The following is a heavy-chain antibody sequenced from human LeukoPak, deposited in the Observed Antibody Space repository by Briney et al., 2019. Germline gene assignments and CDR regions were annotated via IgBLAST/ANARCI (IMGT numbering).Heavy chain of an antibody. CDR1: GFTFSSYV. V-gene: IGHV3-23*01. Sequence: GGSLRLSCAASGFTFSSYVMTWVRQAPGKGLEWVSTISGSSGSTYYADSVKGRFTISRDNSKNTLYLQMNSLRAEDTAVYYCAKDQSSSWYGIDYWGQGTLVSVSS. CDR3: AKDQSSSWYGIDY. CDR2: ISGSSGST. D-gene: IGHD6-13*01. J-gene: IGHJ4*02.